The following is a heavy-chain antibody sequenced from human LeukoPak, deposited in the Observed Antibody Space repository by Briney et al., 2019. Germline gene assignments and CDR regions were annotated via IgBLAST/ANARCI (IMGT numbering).Heavy chain of an antibody. Sequence: PGGSLRLSCVASGSIFSSSWMSWVRQAPGKGLEWVANIKEDGSERYYVDSVKGRFTISRDNAKNSLFLQMNSLRVDDTAVYHCARDARSSTQFDWFDSWGQGTLVTVSS. CDR2: IKEDGSER. J-gene: IGHJ5*01. D-gene: IGHD6-13*01. CDR1: GSIFSSSW. V-gene: IGHV3-7*01. CDR3: ARDARSSTQFDWFDS.